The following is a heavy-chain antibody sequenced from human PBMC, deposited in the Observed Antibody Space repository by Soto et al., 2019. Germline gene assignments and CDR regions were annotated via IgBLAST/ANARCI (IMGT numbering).Heavy chain of an antibody. CDR3: ARVGTIFGLVITNYHHYGMDV. J-gene: IGHJ6*02. Sequence: ASVKVSCKASGYTFTSYGFTWVRQAPGQGLEWMGWISAYNGNTNYAQKLQGRVTMTTDTSTSTAYMELSRLRSDDTAVYYCARVGTIFGLVITNYHHYGMDVCGQGTTVTVSS. V-gene: IGHV1-18*04. CDR2: ISAYNGNT. CDR1: GYTFTSYG. D-gene: IGHD3-3*01.